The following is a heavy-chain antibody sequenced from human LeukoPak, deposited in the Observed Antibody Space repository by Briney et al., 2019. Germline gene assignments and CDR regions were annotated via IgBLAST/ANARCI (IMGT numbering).Heavy chain of an antibody. D-gene: IGHD3-22*01. Sequence: GGSLRLSCAASGFTFSSYAMSGVRQAPGKGLEWVSAISGSGGSTYYADSVKGRFTISRDNSKNKLYLQMNSLRAEDTAVYCCAKGKIRGSGSLYYFDYWGQGTLVTVSS. CDR2: ISGSGGST. CDR3: AKGKIRGSGSLYYFDY. CDR1: GFTFSSYA. V-gene: IGHV3-23*01. J-gene: IGHJ4*02.